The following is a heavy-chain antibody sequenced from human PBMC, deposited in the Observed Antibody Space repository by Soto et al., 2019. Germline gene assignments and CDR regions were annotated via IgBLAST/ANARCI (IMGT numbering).Heavy chain of an antibody. CDR2: IYYLGST. Sequence: LSLTCSVSGGSMSEYFWSWIRQSPGKGLEWIGYIYYLGSTDYNPSLKSRVTISVDTSKRQFSLRLTSVTAADTAVYYCARDGYDGSGSPYPAYWGPGTQVTV. V-gene: IGHV4-59*01. CDR3: ARDGYDGSGSPYPAY. CDR1: GGSMSEYF. J-gene: IGHJ4*02. D-gene: IGHD3-10*01.